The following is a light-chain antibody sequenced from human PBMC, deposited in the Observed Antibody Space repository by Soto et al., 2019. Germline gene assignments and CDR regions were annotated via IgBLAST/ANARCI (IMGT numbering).Light chain of an antibody. Sequence: EIVLTQSPGTRSLSPGERATLSCRASQSISSIYLAWYQQKPGQAPRLLIYGTSSRATGIPDRFSGSGSGTDFTLTISRLEPEDFAVYYCQQYGSSPMYTFGQGTKLEIK. J-gene: IGKJ2*01. CDR1: QSISSIY. CDR3: QQYGSSPMYT. CDR2: GTS. V-gene: IGKV3-20*01.